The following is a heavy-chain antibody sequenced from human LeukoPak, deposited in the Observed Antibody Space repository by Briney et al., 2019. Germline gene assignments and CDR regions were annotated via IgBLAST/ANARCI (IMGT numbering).Heavy chain of an antibody. D-gene: IGHD6-19*01. Sequence: PGGSLRLSCAASGFTFSSYAMSWVRQAPGKGLEWVSAISSSGGSTHYADSVKGRFTISRDNSKNTLYLQMNSLRAEDTAVYYCAKRRDQSSDGACDYWGQGTLVTVSS. CDR2: ISSSGGST. J-gene: IGHJ4*02. V-gene: IGHV3-23*01. CDR3: AKRRDQSSDGACDY. CDR1: GFTFSSYA.